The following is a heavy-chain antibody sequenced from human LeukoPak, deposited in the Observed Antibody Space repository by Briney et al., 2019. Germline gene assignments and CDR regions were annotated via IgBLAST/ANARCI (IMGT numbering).Heavy chain of an antibody. CDR3: ARGIVYYFDY. D-gene: IGHD5/OR15-5a*01. CDR1: GFTVSSKY. Sequence: GGSLRLSCAASGFTVSSKYMSWGRQAPGKGLEWVSVIYSDGSTYYIDSVKGRFIISRDNSKNTLYLQMDSLRAEDTAVYYCARGIVYYFDYWGQGTLVTVSS. V-gene: IGHV3-66*01. J-gene: IGHJ4*02. CDR2: IYSDGST.